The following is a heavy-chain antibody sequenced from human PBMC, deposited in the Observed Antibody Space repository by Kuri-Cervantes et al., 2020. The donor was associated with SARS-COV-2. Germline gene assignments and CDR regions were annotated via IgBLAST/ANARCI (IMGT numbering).Heavy chain of an antibody. CDR1: GGSFSGYY. V-gene: IGHV4-34*01. J-gene: IGHJ2*01. CDR2: INHSGST. CDR3: ARGRIGHSSGWSYWYFDL. D-gene: IGHD6-19*01. Sequence: GSLRLSCAVYGGSFSGYYWSWIRQPPGKGLEWIGEINHSGSTNYNPSLKSRVTISVDTSKNQFSLKLSSVTAADTAVYYCARGRIGHSSGWSYWYFDLWGRGTLVTVSS.